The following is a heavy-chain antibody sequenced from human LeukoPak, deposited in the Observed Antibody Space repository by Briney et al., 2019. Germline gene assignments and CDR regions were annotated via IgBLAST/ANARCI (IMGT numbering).Heavy chain of an antibody. V-gene: IGHV3-23*01. CDR3: AKDRHAPGRYCSSAICFPFDI. D-gene: IGHD2-2*01. J-gene: IGHJ5*02. CDR1: GFTFSSYD. CDR2: ISGSGSST. Sequence: GGSLRLSCAASGFTFSSYDMSWIRQAPGKGLEWVSVISGSGSSTYYADSVKGRFTISRDNSKSTMYLQMNSLRAEDTAVYYCAKDRHAPGRYCSSAICFPFDIWGQGTMVTVSS.